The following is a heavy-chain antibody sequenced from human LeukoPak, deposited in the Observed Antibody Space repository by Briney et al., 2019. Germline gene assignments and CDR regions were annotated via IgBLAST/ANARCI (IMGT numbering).Heavy chain of an antibody. V-gene: IGHV1-69*05. Sequence: SVKVSCKASGGTFSSYAISWVRQAPGQGLEWMGGIIPIFGTANYAQKFRGRVTITTDESTSTAYMELSSLRSEDTAVYYCARGGGHYYDSSGYYFDAFDIWGQGTMVTVSS. J-gene: IGHJ3*02. CDR2: IIPIFGTA. CDR1: GGTFSSYA. D-gene: IGHD3-22*01. CDR3: ARGGGHYYDSSGYYFDAFDI.